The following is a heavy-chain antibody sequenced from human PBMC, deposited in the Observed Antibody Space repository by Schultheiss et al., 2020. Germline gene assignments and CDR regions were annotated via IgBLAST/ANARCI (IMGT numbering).Heavy chain of an antibody. CDR3: ARVAPPYSNNWFGIDY. CDR1: GFIFSTYA. Sequence: GGSLRLSCAASGFIFSTYAMHWVRQAPGKGLEWVAIISYDGNNIYYADSVKGRFTISRDNSKSTLSLQMNSLRIEDTAVYYCARVAPPYSNNWFGIDYWGQGTLVTVAS. CDR2: ISYDGNNI. D-gene: IGHD6-13*01. V-gene: IGHV3-30-3*01. J-gene: IGHJ4*02.